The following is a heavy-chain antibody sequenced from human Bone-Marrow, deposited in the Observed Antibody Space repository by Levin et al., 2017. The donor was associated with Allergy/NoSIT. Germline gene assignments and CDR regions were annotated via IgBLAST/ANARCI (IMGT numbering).Heavy chain of an antibody. CDR1: GFTFSAHS. V-gene: IGHV3-48*04. CDR3: ARGDGSGSYLSDY. CDR2: ISSSSSSI. Sequence: GGSLRLSCTASGFTFSAHSMKWVRQAPGKGLEWVSFISSSSSSIVYADSVRGRFTISRDNAKNSLYLQMNSLRAEDTAVYFCARGDGSGSYLSDYWGQGPLVTVSS. J-gene: IGHJ4*02. D-gene: IGHD3-10*01.